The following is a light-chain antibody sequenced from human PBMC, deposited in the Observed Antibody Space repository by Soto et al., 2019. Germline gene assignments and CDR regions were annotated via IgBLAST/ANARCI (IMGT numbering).Light chain of an antibody. CDR1: SSDVGAYNY. V-gene: IGLV2-14*01. J-gene: IGLJ1*01. Sequence: QSALTQPASVSGSPGQSITISCTGTSSDVGAYNYDSWYQQHPGKVPKLIIYDVNNRPSEVSNRFSGSKSGNTASLTISGLQTEDEADYYCSSYTSATTYVFGNGTKVTVL. CDR3: SSYTSATTYV. CDR2: DVN.